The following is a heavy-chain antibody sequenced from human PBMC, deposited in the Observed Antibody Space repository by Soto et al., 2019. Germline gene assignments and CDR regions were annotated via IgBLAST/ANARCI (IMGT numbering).Heavy chain of an antibody. CDR2: INHSGST. CDR1: GGSFSGYY. V-gene: IGHV4-34*01. J-gene: IGHJ5*02. D-gene: IGHD6-13*01. CDR3: ARDRLAAAGWFDP. Sequence: PSETLSLTCAVYGGSFSGYYWSWIRQPPGKGLEWIGEINHSGSTNYNPSLKSRVTISVDTSKNQFSLKLSSVTAADTAVYYCARDRLAAAGWFDPWGQGTLVTVSS.